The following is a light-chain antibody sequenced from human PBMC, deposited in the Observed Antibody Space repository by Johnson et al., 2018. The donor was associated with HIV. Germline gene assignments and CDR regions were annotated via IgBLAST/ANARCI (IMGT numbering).Light chain of an antibody. CDR2: DNN. Sequence: QLVLTQPPSVSAAPGQKVTISCSGSSSNIGNNYVSWYQQLPGTAPKLLIYDNNKRPSGIPDRFSGSKSGTSATLGITGLQTGDEADYHCGTWDSSLSAGVFGTGTKVTVL. CDR3: GTWDSSLSAGV. CDR1: SSNIGNNY. J-gene: IGLJ1*01. V-gene: IGLV1-51*01.